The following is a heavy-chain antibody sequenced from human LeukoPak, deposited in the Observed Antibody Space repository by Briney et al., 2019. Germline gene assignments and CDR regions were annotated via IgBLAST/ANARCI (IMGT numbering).Heavy chain of an antibody. V-gene: IGHV4-59*08. CDR2: IYYSGST. CDR3: ASSSWYGKLDY. J-gene: IGHJ4*02. CDR1: GGSISSYY. D-gene: IGHD6-13*01. Sequence: SETLSLTCTVSGGSISSYYWSWIRQPPGKGLEWIGHIYYSGSTNYNPPLKSRVTISVDTSKNQFSLKLSSVTAADTAVYYCASSSWYGKLDYWGQGTLVTVSS.